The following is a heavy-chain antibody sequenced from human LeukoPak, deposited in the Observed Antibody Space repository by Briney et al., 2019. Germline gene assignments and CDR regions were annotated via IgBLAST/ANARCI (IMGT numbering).Heavy chain of an antibody. CDR1: GGTFSSYA. CDR3: AIGYVMSGAHNNFDY. Sequence: KVSCKASGGTFSSYAISWVRQAPGQGLEWMGRIISILGIANSTQKFQGRVTITTDKSTSTAYMELSSLRSEDTAVYYCAIGYVMSGAHNNFDYWGQGTLVTVSS. D-gene: IGHD2/OR15-2a*01. J-gene: IGHJ4*02. CDR2: IISILGIA. V-gene: IGHV1-69*04.